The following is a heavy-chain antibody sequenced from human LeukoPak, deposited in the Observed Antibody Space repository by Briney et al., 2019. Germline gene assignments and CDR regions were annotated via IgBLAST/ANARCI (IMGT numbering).Heavy chain of an antibody. CDR2: ISSSSSYI. D-gene: IGHD5-12*01. CDR3: AGSRSGYESTFDY. Sequence: GGSLRLSCAASGFTFSSYSMNWVRQAPGKGLEWVSSISSSSSYIYYADSVKGRFTISRDNAKNSLYLQMNSLRAEDTAVYYCAGSRSGYESTFDYWGQGTLVTVSS. J-gene: IGHJ4*02. CDR1: GFTFSSYS. V-gene: IGHV3-21*01.